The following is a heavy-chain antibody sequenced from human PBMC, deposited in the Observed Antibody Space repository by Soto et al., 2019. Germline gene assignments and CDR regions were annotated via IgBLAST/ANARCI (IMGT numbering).Heavy chain of an antibody. D-gene: IGHD5-12*01. CDR1: GFTFSSYE. CDR3: ARLYGRDGYNPPFDY. V-gene: IGHV3-48*03. J-gene: IGHJ4*02. CDR2: ISSSGSTI. Sequence: EVQLVESGGGLVQPGGSLRLSCAASGFTFSSYEMNWVRQAPGKGLEWVSYISSSGSTIYYADSVKGRFTISRDNAKNSLYLQMNSLRAEDTAVYYCARLYGRDGYNPPFDYWGQGTLVTVSS.